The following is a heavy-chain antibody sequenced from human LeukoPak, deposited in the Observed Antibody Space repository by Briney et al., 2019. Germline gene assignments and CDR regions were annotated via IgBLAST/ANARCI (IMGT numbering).Heavy chain of an antibody. CDR3: ARAYCSSTSGGWFDP. CDR1: GYTFTGYY. Sequence: ASVKVSCKSSGYTFTGYYMHWVRQAPGQGLEWMGWINPNSGGTNYAQKFQGRVTMTRDTSISTAYMELSRLRSDDTAVYYCARAYCSSTSGGWFDPWGRGTLVTVSS. V-gene: IGHV1-2*02. D-gene: IGHD2-2*01. J-gene: IGHJ5*02. CDR2: INPNSGGT.